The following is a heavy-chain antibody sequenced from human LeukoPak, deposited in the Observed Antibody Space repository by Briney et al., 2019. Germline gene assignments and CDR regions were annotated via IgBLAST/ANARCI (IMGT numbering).Heavy chain of an antibody. CDR3: ARDYYYDSSGYYYV. D-gene: IGHD3-22*01. CDR2: IKQDGSEK. Sequence: GGSLRLSCAASGFRFSSYWMSWVRQAPGKGLEWVANIKQDGSEKYYVDSVKGRFTISRDNAKNSLYLQMDSLRAEDTAVYYCARDYYYDSSGYYYVWGQGTLVTVSS. V-gene: IGHV3-7*01. CDR1: GFRFSSYW. J-gene: IGHJ4*02.